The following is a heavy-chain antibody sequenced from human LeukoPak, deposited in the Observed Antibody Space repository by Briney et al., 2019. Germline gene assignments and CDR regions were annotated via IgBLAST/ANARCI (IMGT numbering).Heavy chain of an antibody. CDR3: SRDLRGRDDY. D-gene: IGHD5-24*01. J-gene: IGHJ4*02. V-gene: IGHV3-74*01. CDR1: GFTFSNYW. CDR2: IDEGGSVT. Sequence: GGSLRLSCAASGFTFSNYWMHWVRQAPGKGLVWVSRIDEGGSVTDYADSVKGRFTISRDNAKNTLYLEMNSLRAEDTAVYYCSRDLRGRDDYWGQGTLVSVSS.